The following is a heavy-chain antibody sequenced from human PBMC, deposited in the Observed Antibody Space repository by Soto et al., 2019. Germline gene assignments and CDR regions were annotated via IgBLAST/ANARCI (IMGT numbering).Heavy chain of an antibody. CDR2: MNTNSGNT. D-gene: IGHD6-19*01. J-gene: IGHJ6*02. CDR1: FTSYD. V-gene: IGHV1-8*01. Sequence: QVQLVQSGAEVKKPGASVKVSCTFTSYDINWVRQATGQGLEWMAWMNTNSGNTRYAQKFQGRGTMTRNTSNFTGYMELSSLRSEDTAVYYCARGPGSSDWRFSYYYMDVWGQGTTVTVSS. CDR3: ARGPGSSDWRFSYYYMDV.